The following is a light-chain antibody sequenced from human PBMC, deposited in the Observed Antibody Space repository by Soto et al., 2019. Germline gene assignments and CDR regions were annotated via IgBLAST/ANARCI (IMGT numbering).Light chain of an antibody. J-gene: IGKJ1*01. CDR2: GAS. Sequence: EIVLTQSPGTLSFSPGERATLSCRASHSISDTLAWYQQKPGQAPRLLIHGASTRAPGFPARFSGSGSGTDFTLTISSLQSEDFAVYYCQQYDNWPWTFGQGTKVDIK. CDR3: QQYDNWPWT. CDR1: HSISDT. V-gene: IGKV3-15*01.